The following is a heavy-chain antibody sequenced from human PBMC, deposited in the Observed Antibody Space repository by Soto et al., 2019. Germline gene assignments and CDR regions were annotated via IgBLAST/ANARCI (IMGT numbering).Heavy chain of an antibody. D-gene: IGHD6-13*01. CDR3: ARRTAAGIG. Sequence: ASVKVSCKASGYTFSTFDINWVRQATGQGLEWMGWMNPISAYTGYAQKFQGRVTMTSNTSISTAYMELSSLRSEDTAVYYCARRTAAGIGCGQGTLVTVSS. V-gene: IGHV1-8*01. CDR2: MNPISAYT. CDR1: GYTFSTFD. J-gene: IGHJ4*02.